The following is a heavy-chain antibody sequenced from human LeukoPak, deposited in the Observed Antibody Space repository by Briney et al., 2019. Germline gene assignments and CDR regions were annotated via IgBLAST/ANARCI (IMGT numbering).Heavy chain of an antibody. D-gene: IGHD3-3*01. CDR1: GFTFSSYA. CDR2: ISYDGSNK. CDR3: ARGKGGYYLDY. Sequence: GRSLRLSCAASGFTFSSYAMHWVRQAPGKGLEWVAVISYDGSNKYYADSVKGRFTISRGNSKDTLYLQMNSLRAEDTAVYYCARGKGGYYLDYWGQGTLVTVSS. J-gene: IGHJ4*02. V-gene: IGHV3-30-3*01.